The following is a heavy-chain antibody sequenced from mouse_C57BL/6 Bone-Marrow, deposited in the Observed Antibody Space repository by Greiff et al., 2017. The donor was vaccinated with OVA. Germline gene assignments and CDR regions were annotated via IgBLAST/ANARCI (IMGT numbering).Heavy chain of an antibody. Sequence: VKLMESGAELVRPGTSVKVSCKASGYAFTNYLIEWVKQRPGQGLEWIGVINPGSGGTNYNEKFKGKATLTADKSSSTAYMQLSSLTSEDSAVYFCVVVYYYGSSYGWYFDVWGSGTTVTVSS. CDR1: GYAFTNYL. V-gene: IGHV1-54*01. D-gene: IGHD1-1*01. J-gene: IGHJ1*01. CDR3: VVVYYYGSSYGWYFDV. CDR2: INPGSGGT.